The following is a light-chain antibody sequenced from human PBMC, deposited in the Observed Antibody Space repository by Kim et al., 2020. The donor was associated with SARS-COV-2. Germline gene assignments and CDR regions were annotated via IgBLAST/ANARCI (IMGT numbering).Light chain of an antibody. CDR3: QQYGSSPGYT. J-gene: IGKJ2*01. Sequence: PGERATRSCRATQSVSSSYLAWYQQKPGQAPRLLIYGASSRATGIPDRFSGSGSGTDFTLTISRLEPEDFAVYYCQQYGSSPGYTFGQGTKLEI. CDR2: GAS. V-gene: IGKV3-20*01. CDR1: QSVSSSY.